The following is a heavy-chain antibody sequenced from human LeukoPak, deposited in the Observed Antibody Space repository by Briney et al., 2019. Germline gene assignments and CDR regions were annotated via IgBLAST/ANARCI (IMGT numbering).Heavy chain of an antibody. V-gene: IGHV3-30*03. Sequence: GGSLRLSCAASGFTFSIYGMHWVRQAPGKGLEWVAVISYDGSNKYYADSVKGRFTISRDNSKNTLYLQMNSLRAEDTAVYYCATPYPNMVRGALDYWGQGTLVTVSS. CDR1: GFTFSIYG. J-gene: IGHJ4*02. D-gene: IGHD3-10*01. CDR2: ISYDGSNK. CDR3: ATPYPNMVRGALDY.